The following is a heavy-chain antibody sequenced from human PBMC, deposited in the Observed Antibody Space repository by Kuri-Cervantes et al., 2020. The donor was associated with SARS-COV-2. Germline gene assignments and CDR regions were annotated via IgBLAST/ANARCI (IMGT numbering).Heavy chain of an antibody. Sequence: ETLSLTCAASGSTFSSYAMSWVRQAPGKGLEWVSAISGSGGSTYYADSVKGRFTISRDNSKNTLYLQMNSLRAEDTAVYYCAKGSYSSPLDYYYGMDVWGQGTTVTVSS. V-gene: IGHV3-23*01. D-gene: IGHD6-13*01. CDR2: ISGSGGST. J-gene: IGHJ6*02. CDR1: GSTFSSYA. CDR3: AKGSYSSPLDYYYGMDV.